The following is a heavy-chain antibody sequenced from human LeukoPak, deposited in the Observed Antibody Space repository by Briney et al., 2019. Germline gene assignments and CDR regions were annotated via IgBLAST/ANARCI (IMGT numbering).Heavy chain of an antibody. CDR3: ARVVRAAAVNWFDP. D-gene: IGHD6-13*01. CDR2: ISSSSSYI. Sequence: GGSLRLSCAASGFTFSSYSMNWVRQAPEKGLEWVSSISSSSSYIYYADSVKGRFTISRDNAKNSLYLQMNSLRAEDTAVYYCARVVRAAAVNWFDPWGQGTLVTVSS. J-gene: IGHJ5*02. V-gene: IGHV3-21*01. CDR1: GFTFSSYS.